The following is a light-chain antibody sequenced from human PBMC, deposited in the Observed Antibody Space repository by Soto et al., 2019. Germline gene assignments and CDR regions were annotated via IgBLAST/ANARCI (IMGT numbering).Light chain of an antibody. CDR2: DAS. J-gene: IGKJ4*01. Sequence: EFVLTQSPATLSLSPGERATLSCRASQSVRSSLAWYQQKPGQAPRLLIYDASNRATGIPARFSGSGSETDFTLPISSLEPEDFAVYYCQQRSSWLLTFGGGTKVEIK. V-gene: IGKV3-11*01. CDR3: QQRSSWLLT. CDR1: QSVRSS.